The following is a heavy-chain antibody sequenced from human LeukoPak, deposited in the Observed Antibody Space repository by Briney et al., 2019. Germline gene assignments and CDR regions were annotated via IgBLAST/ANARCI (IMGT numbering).Heavy chain of an antibody. CDR1: GFSFSSYW. V-gene: IGHV3-7*01. CDR2: IRQDEKEK. J-gene: IGHJ4*02. CDR3: ARDNSGSLDQ. D-gene: IGHD1-26*01. Sequence: HPGGSLRLSCAASGFSFSSYWMAWVRQAPGKGLEWVSNIRQDEKEKYYVESVKGRFTISRDNAKNLFYLQMNCLRAEDTAIYYCARDNSGSLDQWGQGTLVTVSS.